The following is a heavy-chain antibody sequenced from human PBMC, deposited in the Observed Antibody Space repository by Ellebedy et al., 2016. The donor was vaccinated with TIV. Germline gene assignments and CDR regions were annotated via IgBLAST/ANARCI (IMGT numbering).Heavy chain of an antibody. D-gene: IGHD5-18*01. CDR2: IKQDGSEK. V-gene: IGHV3-7*01. Sequence: GESLKISCAASGFTFSSYWMSWVLQAPGKRLEWVANIKQDGSEKYYVDSVKGRFTISRDNAKNSLYLQMNSLRDEDTAVYYCAREGGDTAMVLATPDAFDIWGQGTMVTVSS. CDR3: AREGGDTAMVLATPDAFDI. CDR1: GFTFSSYW. J-gene: IGHJ3*02.